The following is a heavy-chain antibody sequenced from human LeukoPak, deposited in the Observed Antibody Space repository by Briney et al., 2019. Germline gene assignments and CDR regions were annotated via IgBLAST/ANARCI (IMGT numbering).Heavy chain of an antibody. CDR3: ASLGYSSGWYVGGSFDY. D-gene: IGHD6-19*01. CDR1: GGTFSSYA. J-gene: IGHJ4*02. CDR2: IIPIFGTA. Sequence: PMASVKVSCKASGGTFSSYAISWVRQAPGQGLEWMGGIIPIFGTANYAQKFQGRVTITTDESTSTAYMELSSLRSEDTAVYYCASLGYSSGWYVGGSFDYWGQGTLVTVSS. V-gene: IGHV1-69*05.